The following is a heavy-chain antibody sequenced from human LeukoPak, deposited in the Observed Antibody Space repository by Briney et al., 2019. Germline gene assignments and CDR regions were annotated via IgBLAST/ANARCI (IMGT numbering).Heavy chain of an antibody. J-gene: IGHJ4*02. Sequence: SVKVSCKASGGTFSSYAISWVRQAPGQGLEWMGGIIPIFGTANYAQKLQGRVTITADESTSTAYMELSSLRSEDTAVYYCASKATYYYDSSGYYSLDYWGQGTLVTVSS. CDR2: IIPIFGTA. V-gene: IGHV1-69*13. CDR3: ASKATYYYDSSGYYSLDY. D-gene: IGHD3-22*01. CDR1: GGTFSSYA.